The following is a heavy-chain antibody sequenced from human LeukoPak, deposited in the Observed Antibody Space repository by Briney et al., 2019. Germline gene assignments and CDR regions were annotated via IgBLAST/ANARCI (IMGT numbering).Heavy chain of an antibody. Sequence: PSQTLSLTCTASRGSISSGGHYWSWIRQHPAKGLEWIGYIYYSGSAYYNPSLESRVTITINTSKNQFSLKLTSVTAADTAVYYCARGTLRLFDYWGQGTLVTVSS. CDR1: RGSISSGGHY. J-gene: IGHJ4*02. CDR2: IYYSGSA. CDR3: ARGTLRLFDY. D-gene: IGHD5/OR15-5a*01. V-gene: IGHV4-31*03.